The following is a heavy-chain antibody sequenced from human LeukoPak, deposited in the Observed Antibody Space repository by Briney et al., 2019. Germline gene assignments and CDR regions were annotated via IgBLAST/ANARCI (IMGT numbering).Heavy chain of an antibody. D-gene: IGHD2-21*02. CDR1: GFTFSNAC. Sequence: PGGSLRLSCAASGFTFSNACMGWVREAPGKGLEWVGQIKTKAAGGTTDYPAPVKGRFTISRDDSKNTLYLQMNSLKIEDTALYYCTTDKGDGVAANGNNYWGQGTLVTVSS. J-gene: IGHJ4*02. V-gene: IGHV3-15*05. CDR3: TTDKGDGVAANGNNY. CDR2: IKTKAAGGTT.